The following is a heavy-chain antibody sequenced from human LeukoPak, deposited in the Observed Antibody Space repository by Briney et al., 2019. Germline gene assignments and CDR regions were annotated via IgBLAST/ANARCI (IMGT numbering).Heavy chain of an antibody. CDR3: ARNNYYARDY. D-gene: IGHD1-26*01. V-gene: IGHV3-7*01. J-gene: IGHJ4*02. Sequence: GGSLRLSCAASGFTFSSYSMNWVRQAPGKGLEWVANVVQDGSDKYYVDSVKGRFTISRDNAKNSPYLQMNSLRAEDTAVYYCARNNYYARDYWGQGTLVTVSS. CDR2: VVQDGSDK. CDR1: GFTFSSYS.